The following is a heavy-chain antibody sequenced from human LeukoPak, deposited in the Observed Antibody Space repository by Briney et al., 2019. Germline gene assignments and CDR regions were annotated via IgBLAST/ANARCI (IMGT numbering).Heavy chain of an antibody. Sequence: PSETLSLTCAVYGGSFSGYYWSWIRQPPGKGLEWIGEINHSGSTNYNPSLKSRVTISVDTSKNQFSLKLSSVTAADTAVYYCASRYYYDSSGYYPYYFDYWGQGTLVTASS. CDR2: INHSGST. J-gene: IGHJ4*02. D-gene: IGHD3-22*01. CDR3: ASRYYYDSSGYYPYYFDY. CDR1: GGSFSGYY. V-gene: IGHV4-34*01.